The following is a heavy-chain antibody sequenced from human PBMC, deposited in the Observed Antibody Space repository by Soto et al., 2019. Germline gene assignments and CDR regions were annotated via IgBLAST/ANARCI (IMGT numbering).Heavy chain of an antibody. CDR3: ARDVYSGSGDAFDL. CDR2: ISTYTGKT. D-gene: IGHD6-6*01. Sequence: QVQLVQSGAEVKKPGASVKVSCKTSGYTFHIYGSTWVRQAPGRGLEWMGWISTYTGKTDYAQSLQGRVTMTTDTSTGTAYLEVRSLRSDDTAVYFCARDVYSGSGDAFDLWGQGTMVTVSS. J-gene: IGHJ3*01. CDR1: GYTFHIYG. V-gene: IGHV1-18*01.